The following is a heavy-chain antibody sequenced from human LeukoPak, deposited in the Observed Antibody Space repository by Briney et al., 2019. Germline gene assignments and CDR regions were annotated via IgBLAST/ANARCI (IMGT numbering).Heavy chain of an antibody. CDR3: AREGEYSYGLLGPGQIWFDP. V-gene: IGHV1-46*01. CDR2: INPTGTTT. D-gene: IGHD5-18*01. Sequence: GASVKVSCKASGYTFINHWMHWVRQAPGQGLEWVGLINPTGTTTLYAQKFQGRITLTRDMSATTDYMELSSLRSEDTAVYYCAREGEYSYGLLGPGQIWFDPWGQGTLVTVSS. CDR1: GYTFINHW. J-gene: IGHJ5*02.